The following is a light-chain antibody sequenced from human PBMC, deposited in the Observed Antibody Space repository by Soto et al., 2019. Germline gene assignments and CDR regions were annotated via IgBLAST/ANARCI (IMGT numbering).Light chain of an antibody. CDR2: WAS. Sequence: DIVMTQSPDSLAVSLGERATINCKSSQSVLYSSNNKNYLAWYQQKPGQPPKLLIYWASTRESGVPDRFSGSGSGTDFTLTISSLQAEDVAFYYCQQCYNTPYTFGQGTKVEIK. J-gene: IGKJ2*01. V-gene: IGKV4-1*01. CDR1: QSVLYSSNNKNY. CDR3: QQCYNTPYT.